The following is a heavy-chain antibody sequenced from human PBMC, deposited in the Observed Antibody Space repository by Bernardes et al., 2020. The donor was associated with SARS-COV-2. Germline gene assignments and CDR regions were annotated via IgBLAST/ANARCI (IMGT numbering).Heavy chain of an antibody. CDR2: ISAYNGNT. V-gene: IGHV1-18*01. CDR3: ARDLWHLSDYDFWSGYHNLDY. CDR1: GYTFTSYG. J-gene: IGHJ4*02. D-gene: IGHD3-3*01. Sequence: ASVKVSCKASGYTFTSYGISWVRQAPGQGLEWMGWISAYNGNTNYAQKLQGRVTMTTDTSTSTAYMELRSLRSDDTAVYYCARDLWHLSDYDFWSGYHNLDYWGQGTLVTVSS.